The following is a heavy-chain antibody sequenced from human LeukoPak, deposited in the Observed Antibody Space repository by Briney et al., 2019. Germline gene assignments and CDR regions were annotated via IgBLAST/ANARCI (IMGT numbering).Heavy chain of an antibody. V-gene: IGHV4-34*01. Sequence: PSETLSLTCAVYGGSFRGHFCSWIRQPPGKGLEWIGEINHNGNTNYNPSLKSRVTISVDTSKNQFSLKLSPVTAADTAVYYCARGGGGDSSGYMAFDIWGQGTMVTVSS. CDR1: GGSFRGHF. J-gene: IGHJ3*02. D-gene: IGHD3-22*01. CDR2: INHNGNT. CDR3: ARGGGGDSSGYMAFDI.